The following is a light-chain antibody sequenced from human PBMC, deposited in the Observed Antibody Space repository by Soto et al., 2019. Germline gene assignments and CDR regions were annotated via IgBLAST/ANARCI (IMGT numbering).Light chain of an antibody. CDR2: GAS. J-gene: IGKJ4*01. V-gene: IGKV3-11*01. Sequence: EIVLTQAPAALSLSPGERATISCRASQSVSSHLAWFQQRPGQAPRLLIYGASNRATGIPARFGGSGSGTNFTLAISSLEPEDFAVYYCQHRSNWPPVLPFGGGTKVELK. CDR3: QHRSNWPPVLP. CDR1: QSVSSH.